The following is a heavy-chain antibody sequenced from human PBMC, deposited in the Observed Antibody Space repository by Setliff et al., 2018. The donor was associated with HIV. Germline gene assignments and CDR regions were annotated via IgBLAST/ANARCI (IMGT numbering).Heavy chain of an antibody. CDR3: ARNYGADSNYFDY. J-gene: IGHJ4*02. Sequence: VASVKVSCKASGYTFTDYFIHWVRQAPGQGLEWMGRINPSRHNTIYAPRYQGRVTMTRDTSISTAYMELGGLGSDDTAVYYCARNYGADSNYFDYWGQGTLVTVSS. V-gene: IGHV1-2*06. CDR2: INPSRHNT. CDR1: GYTFTDYF. D-gene: IGHD4-17*01.